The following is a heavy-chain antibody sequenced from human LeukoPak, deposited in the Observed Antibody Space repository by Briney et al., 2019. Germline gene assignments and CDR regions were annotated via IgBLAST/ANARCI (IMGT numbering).Heavy chain of an antibody. V-gene: IGHV7-4-1*02. CDR3: ARAYQPLGELSFPDY. D-gene: IGHD3-16*02. J-gene: IGHJ4*02. CDR2: INPNTGNP. Sequence: ASVKVSCKASGYTFTSYALNWVRQAPGQGLEWMGWINPNTGNPTYAQGFTGRFVFSLDTSVSTAYLQISSLKAEDTAVYYCARAYQPLGELSFPDYWGQGTLVTVSS. CDR1: GYTFTSYA.